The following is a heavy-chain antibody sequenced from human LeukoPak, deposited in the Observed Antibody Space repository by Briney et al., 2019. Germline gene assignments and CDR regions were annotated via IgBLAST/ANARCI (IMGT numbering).Heavy chain of an antibody. V-gene: IGHV4-39*01. Sequence: PSETLSLTCTVSGDSILTSGYYWGWIRQPPGKGLECLGTVYYNGDTDYNPSLKSRVTISVDTSKNQFSLKLRSVSAADTAVYYCARHGSLRTYYSWFDPWGQGTLVTVSS. CDR3: ARHGSLRTYYSWFDP. J-gene: IGHJ5*02. CDR2: VYYNGDT. CDR1: GDSILTSGYY. D-gene: IGHD3-10*01.